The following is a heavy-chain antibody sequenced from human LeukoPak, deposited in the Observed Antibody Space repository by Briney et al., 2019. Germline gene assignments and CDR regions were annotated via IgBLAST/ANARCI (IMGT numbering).Heavy chain of an antibody. CDR3: ARARGLRWYLDY. J-gene: IGHJ4*02. V-gene: IGHV1-46*01. CDR2: INPSGGST. Sequence: GASVKVSCKASGYTFASYYMHRVRQAPGQGLEWMGIINPSGGSTSYAQKFQGRVTMTRDMSTSTVYMELSSLRSEDTAVYYCARARGLRWYLDYWGQGTLVTVSS. CDR1: GYTFASYY. D-gene: IGHD4-23*01.